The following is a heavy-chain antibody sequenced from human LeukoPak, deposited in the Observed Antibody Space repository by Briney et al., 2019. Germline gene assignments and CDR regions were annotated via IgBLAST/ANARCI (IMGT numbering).Heavy chain of an antibody. CDR1: GYSISSGYY. J-gene: IGHJ5*02. D-gene: IGHD3-10*01. V-gene: IGHV4-38-2*02. CDR2: IYHSGST. CDR3: ASRSGSYPSWFDP. Sequence: SETLSLTCTVSGYSISSGYYWGWIRQPPGKGLEWIGSIYHSGSTYYNPSLKSRVTISVDTSKNQFSLKLSSVTAADTAVYYCASRSGSYPSWFDPWGQGTLVTVSS.